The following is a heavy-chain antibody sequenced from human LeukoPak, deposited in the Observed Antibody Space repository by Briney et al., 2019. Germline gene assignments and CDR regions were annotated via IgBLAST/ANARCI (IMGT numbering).Heavy chain of an antibody. CDR3: ARQNYDSMTGPNWCDP. J-gene: IGHJ5*02. CDR1: GYSFTSHW. Sequence: GESLKISCKGSGYSFTSHWIGWVRQMPGKGLEWMGIILPGDSDTRYSPSFQGQVTISVDKSISTAYLQWSSLRASDTAIYYCARQNYDSMTGPNWCDPWGQGTLVTVSS. V-gene: IGHV5-51*01. D-gene: IGHD3-9*01. CDR2: ILPGDSDT.